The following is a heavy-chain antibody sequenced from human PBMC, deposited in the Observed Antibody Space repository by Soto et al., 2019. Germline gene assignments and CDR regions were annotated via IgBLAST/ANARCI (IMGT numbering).Heavy chain of an antibody. CDR1: GFTFSSYA. CDR3: SKSGRLYYYDSSGYRPFDY. CDR2: ISGSGGST. V-gene: IGHV3-23*01. Sequence: GGSLRLSCAASGFTFSSYAMSWVRQAPGKGLEWVSAISGSGGSTYYADSVKGRFTISRDNSKNTLYLQMNSLRAEDTAVYYCSKSGRLYYYDSSGYRPFDYWGQGTLVTVSS. J-gene: IGHJ4*02. D-gene: IGHD3-22*01.